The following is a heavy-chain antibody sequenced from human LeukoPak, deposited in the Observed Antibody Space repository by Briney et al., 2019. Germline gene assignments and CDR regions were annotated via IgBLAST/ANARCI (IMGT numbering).Heavy chain of an antibody. CDR3: AFSGSYYEGYFDY. V-gene: IGHV3-74*01. D-gene: IGHD1-26*01. J-gene: IGHJ4*02. CDR2: INSDGSST. CDR1: GFTFGSYW. Sequence: GGSLRLSCAASGFTFGSYWMHWVRQAPGKGLVWVSRINSDGSSTSYADSVKGRFTISRDNAKNTLYLQMNSLRAEDTAVYYCAFSGSYYEGYFDYWGQGTLVTVSS.